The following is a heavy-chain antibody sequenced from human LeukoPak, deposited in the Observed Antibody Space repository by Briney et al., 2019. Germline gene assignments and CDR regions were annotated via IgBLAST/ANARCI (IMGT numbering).Heavy chain of an antibody. J-gene: IGHJ4*02. CDR3: ARGHQQQLVDY. CDR1: GYTFTSYD. CDR2: INPNSGGT. D-gene: IGHD6-13*01. Sequence: ASVKVSCKASGYTFTSYDINWVRQATGQGLEWMGWINPNSGGTIYAQKFQGRVTMTRDTSISTAYMDLSGLRSDDTAVYYCARGHQQQLVDYWGQGTLVTVSS. V-gene: IGHV1-2*02.